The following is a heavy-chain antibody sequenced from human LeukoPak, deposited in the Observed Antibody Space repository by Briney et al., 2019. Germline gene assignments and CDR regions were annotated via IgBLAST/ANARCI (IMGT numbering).Heavy chain of an antibody. CDR2: IWYDGSNK. D-gene: IGHD2-8*01. J-gene: IGHJ4*02. V-gene: IGHV3-33*06. Sequence: GGSLRLSCAASGFTFSSYGMHWVRQAPGKGLEWVAVIWYDGSNKYYADSVKGRFTISRDNSKNTLYLQMNSLRAEDTAVYYCAKDSAMARGQYYFDYWGQGTLVTVSS. CDR1: GFTFSSYG. CDR3: AKDSAMARGQYYFDY.